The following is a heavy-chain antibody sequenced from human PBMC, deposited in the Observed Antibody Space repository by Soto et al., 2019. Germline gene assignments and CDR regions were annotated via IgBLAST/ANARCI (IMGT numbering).Heavy chain of an antibody. Sequence: EAQLVESGGGLVTPGESLRLSCVASGFTFSNAWMSWVRQAPGKGLEWIGRITSKSAGETTAYAAPVTGRFTVSRDDLKNTLYLQVNSLKTEDTGIYYCYTEHTPFMAHWGQGTLVTVSS. J-gene: IGHJ4*02. CDR2: ITSKSAGETT. V-gene: IGHV3-15*01. CDR3: YTEHTPFMAH. CDR1: GFTFSNAW.